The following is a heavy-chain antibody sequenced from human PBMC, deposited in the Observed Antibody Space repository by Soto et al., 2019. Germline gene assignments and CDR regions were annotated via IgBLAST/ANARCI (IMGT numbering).Heavy chain of an antibody. J-gene: IGHJ6*02. CDR2: IYYSGST. Sequence: PSETLSLTCTVYGGSISSYYWSWIRQPPGKGLEWIGYIYYSGSTNYSPSLKSRVTISVDTSKNQFSLKLSSVTAADTAVYYCARDPDYGMDVWGQGTTVTVSS. CDR1: GGSISSYY. V-gene: IGHV4-59*01. CDR3: ARDPDYGMDV.